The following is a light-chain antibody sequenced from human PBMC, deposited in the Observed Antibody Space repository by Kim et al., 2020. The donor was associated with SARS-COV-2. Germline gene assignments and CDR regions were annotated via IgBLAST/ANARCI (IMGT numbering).Light chain of an antibody. CDR2: GAS. V-gene: IGKV3-20*01. CDR3: QQFGRA. J-gene: IGKJ4*01. CDR1: QSINSNY. Sequence: LLLSQEERATLSCRVSQSINSNYLAWYQKKAGQAPRLLSYGASNRGTGIPDRVSGSGSGTDFTLTSSRRETEDFAVYYCQQFGRAFGGWTKVDIK.